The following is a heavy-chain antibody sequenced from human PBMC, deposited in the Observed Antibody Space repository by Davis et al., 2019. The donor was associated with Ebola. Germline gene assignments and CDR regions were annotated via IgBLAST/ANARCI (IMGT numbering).Heavy chain of an antibody. CDR3: ARHTRYCSSTSCYWTFDY. CDR2: IYYSGST. CDR1: GGSISSSSYY. V-gene: IGHV4-61*05. J-gene: IGHJ4*02. D-gene: IGHD2-2*01. Sequence: MPSETLSPTCTVSGGSISSSSYYWGWIRQPPGKGLEWIGYIYYSGSTNYNPSLKSRVTISVDTSKNQFSLKLSSVTAADTAVYYCARHTRYCSSTSCYWTFDYWGQGTLVTVSS.